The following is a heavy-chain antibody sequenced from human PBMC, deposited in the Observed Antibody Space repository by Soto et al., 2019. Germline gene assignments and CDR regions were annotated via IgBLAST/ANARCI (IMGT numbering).Heavy chain of an antibody. J-gene: IGHJ3*02. Sequence: QVQLVQSGAEVKKPGASVKVSCKASGYTFTSYAMHWVRQAPGQRLEWMGWINAGNGNTKYSQKFQGRVTITRDTSASTAYMELRSLRSEDTAVYYCAGESGGIAAAGAGAFDIWGQGTMVTVSS. CDR3: AGESGGIAAAGAGAFDI. CDR2: INAGNGNT. D-gene: IGHD6-13*01. CDR1: GYTFTSYA. V-gene: IGHV1-3*01.